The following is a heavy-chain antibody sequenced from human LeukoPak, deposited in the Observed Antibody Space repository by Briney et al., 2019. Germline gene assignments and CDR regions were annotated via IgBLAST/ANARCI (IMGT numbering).Heavy chain of an antibody. CDR1: GFTFSSYA. D-gene: IGHD3-10*01. Sequence: GGSLRLSCAASGFTFSSYAMSWVRQAPGKGLEWVSGIRGSGGTYYADSVKGRFTISRDNSKNTLFLQMNSLRAEDTAVYYCAKGANYYGSGSYYEVWGQGTLVTVSS. CDR3: AKGANYYGSGSYYEV. J-gene: IGHJ4*02. CDR2: IRGSGGT. V-gene: IGHV3-23*01.